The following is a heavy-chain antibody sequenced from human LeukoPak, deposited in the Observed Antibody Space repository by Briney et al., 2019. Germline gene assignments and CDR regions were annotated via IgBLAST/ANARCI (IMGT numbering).Heavy chain of an antibody. Sequence: ASVKVSCKASGYTFTSYAMHWVRQAPGQRLEWMGWINAGNGNTKYSQKFQGRVTITRDTSASTAYMELSSLRSEDTAVYYCASPRYCSSTSCYKGTIDYYGMNVWGQGTTVTVSS. J-gene: IGHJ6*02. CDR2: INAGNGNT. CDR1: GYTFTSYA. D-gene: IGHD2-2*02. V-gene: IGHV1-3*01. CDR3: ASPRYCSSTSCYKGTIDYYGMNV.